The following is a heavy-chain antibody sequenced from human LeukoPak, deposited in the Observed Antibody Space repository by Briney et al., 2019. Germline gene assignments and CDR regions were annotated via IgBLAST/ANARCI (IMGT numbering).Heavy chain of an antibody. V-gene: IGHV4-30-4*08. CDR3: ASTYDFWSGLPF. Sequence: SETLSLTCTVSGGSISSGDYYWSWIRQPPGKGLEWIGYIYYSRSTYYNPSLKSRVTISVDTSKNQFSLKLSSVTAADTAVYYCASTYDFWSGLPFWGQGTLVTVSS. CDR2: IYYSRST. J-gene: IGHJ4*02. CDR1: GGSISSGDYY. D-gene: IGHD3-3*01.